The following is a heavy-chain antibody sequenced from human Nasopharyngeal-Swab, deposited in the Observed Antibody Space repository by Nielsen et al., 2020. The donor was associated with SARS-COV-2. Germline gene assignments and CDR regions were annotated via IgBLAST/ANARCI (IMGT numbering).Heavy chain of an antibody. CDR2: IKPDGSEK. J-gene: IGHJ4*02. V-gene: IGHV3-7*01. CDR3: TREGGDTALDH. CDR1: GFTFSRYW. Sequence: GESLKISCAASGFTFSRYWMSWVRQAPGKGLEWVANIKPDGSEKYYLDSAKGRLTISRDNVKKSLYLQMNSLRAEDTAVYYCTREGGDTALDHWGQGTLVTVSS. D-gene: IGHD3-16*01.